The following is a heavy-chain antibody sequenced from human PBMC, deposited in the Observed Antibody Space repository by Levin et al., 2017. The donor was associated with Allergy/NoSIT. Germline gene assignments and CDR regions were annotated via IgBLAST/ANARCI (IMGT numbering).Heavy chain of an antibody. CDR3: VLKPINDKFYGSGTYSGDEYFQH. J-gene: IGHJ1*01. CDR2: ISFDGDST. D-gene: IGHD3-10*01. Sequence: GESLKISCAASGFTFGTYGMHWVRQAPGKGLEWVTFISFDGDSTYYADSVKGRFTVSRDNSKNTLYLQMSSLRAEDTAVYYCVLKPINDKFYGSGTYSGDEYFQHWGQGTLVTVSS. CDR1: GFTFGTYG. V-gene: IGHV3-30*03.